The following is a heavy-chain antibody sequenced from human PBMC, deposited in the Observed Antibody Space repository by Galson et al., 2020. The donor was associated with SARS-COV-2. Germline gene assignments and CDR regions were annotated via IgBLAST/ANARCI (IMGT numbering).Heavy chain of an antibody. CDR2: IYYSGTT. Sequence: SETLSLTCTVSGGSMSSTGYYWTWIRQPPGKGLEWIGYIYYSGTTNYNPSLKSRVTISLDTSKNQFSLKLSSVTAADTAMYYCARDNRSQGDWSDQAALDIWGQGTLVAVSS. CDR3: ARDNRSQGDWSDQAALDI. J-gene: IGHJ3*02. V-gene: IGHV4-61*08. CDR1: GGSMSSTGYY. D-gene: IGHD2-21*02.